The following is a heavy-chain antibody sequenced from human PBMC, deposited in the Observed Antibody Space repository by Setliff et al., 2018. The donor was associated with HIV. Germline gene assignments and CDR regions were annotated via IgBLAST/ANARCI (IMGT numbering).Heavy chain of an antibody. CDR2: IYYSGST. J-gene: IGHJ5*02. D-gene: IGHD3-16*01. Sequence: SETLSLTCTVSGGPISSSTYYWGWIRQPPGKGLEWIGSIYYSGSTYYNPSLKSRVTISVDTSKNQFSLKLSSVTAADTAMYYCTRVGTYGVGGWFDPWGQGSLVTVSS. V-gene: IGHV4-39*07. CDR1: GGPISSSTYY. CDR3: TRVGTYGVGGWFDP.